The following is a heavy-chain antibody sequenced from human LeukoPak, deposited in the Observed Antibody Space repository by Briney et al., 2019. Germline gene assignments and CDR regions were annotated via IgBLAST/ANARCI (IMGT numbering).Heavy chain of an antibody. D-gene: IGHD3-10*01. V-gene: IGHV1-2*02. CDR1: GYTFTGYY. CDR2: INPNSGGT. CDR3: ARVMFGGFGESQGDYFDY. J-gene: IGHJ4*02. Sequence: ASVKVSCKASGYTFTGYYMRWVRQAPGQGLEWMGWINPNSGGTNYAQKFQGRVTMTRDTSISTAYMELSRLRSDDTAVYYCARVMFGGFGESQGDYFDYWGQGTLVTVSS.